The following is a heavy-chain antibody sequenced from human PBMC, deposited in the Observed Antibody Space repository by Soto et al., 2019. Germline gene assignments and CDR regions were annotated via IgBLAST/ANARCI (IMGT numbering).Heavy chain of an antibody. J-gene: IGHJ6*04. D-gene: IGHD4-4*01. V-gene: IGHV3-33*01. Sequence: GGSLRLSCAASGSTFSSHGMHWVRQAPGKGLEWVAFIWFDGTSKHYADSVKGRFTISRDNSKNTLYLQMNSLRHEDTAVYCCARDRRLQGTWRYYFYGMDAWGKGTTVTVSS. CDR2: IWFDGTSK. CDR3: ARDRRLQGTWRYYFYGMDA. CDR1: GSTFSSHG.